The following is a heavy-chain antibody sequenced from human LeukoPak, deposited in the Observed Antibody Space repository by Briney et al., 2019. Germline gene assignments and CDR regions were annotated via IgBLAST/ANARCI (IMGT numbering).Heavy chain of an antibody. J-gene: IGHJ4*02. Sequence: PSQTLSLTCTVSGGSISSGDYYWSWSRQPPGKGLEWIGYIYYSGSTYYNPSLKSRVTISVDTSKNQFSLKLSSVTAADTAVYYCARWVVGAKGAFDYWGQGTLVTVSS. CDR2: IYYSGST. D-gene: IGHD1-26*01. CDR3: ARWVVGAKGAFDY. CDR1: GGSISSGDYY. V-gene: IGHV4-30-4*08.